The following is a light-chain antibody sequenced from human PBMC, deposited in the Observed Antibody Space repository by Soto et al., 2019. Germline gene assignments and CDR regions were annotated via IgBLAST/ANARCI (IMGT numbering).Light chain of an antibody. CDR1: SSNIGSNY. Sequence: QSVLTQPPSASGTPVQRVTISCSGSSSNIGSNYVYWYQQLPGTAPKLLIYRNNQRPSGVPDRFSGSKSGTSASLAISGLRSEDEAEYYCAAWDDSLSVWVVGGGTKLTVL. V-gene: IGLV1-47*01. CDR3: AAWDDSLSVWV. J-gene: IGLJ3*02. CDR2: RNN.